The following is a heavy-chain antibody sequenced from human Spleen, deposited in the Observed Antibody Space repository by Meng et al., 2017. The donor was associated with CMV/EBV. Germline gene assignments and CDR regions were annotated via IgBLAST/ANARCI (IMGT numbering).Heavy chain of an antibody. CDR3: ARAPYYYYYGLDV. V-gene: IGHV4-38-2*02. J-gene: IGHJ6*02. CDR1: GYSISSGYY. Sequence: SETLSLTCSVSGYSISSGYYWGWIRQPPGKGLEWIGCIFHSGSTYYNPSLKSRVTISVDTSKNQFSLKLSSVTAADTAVYYCARAPYYYYYGLDVWGQGTTVTVSS. CDR2: IFHSGST.